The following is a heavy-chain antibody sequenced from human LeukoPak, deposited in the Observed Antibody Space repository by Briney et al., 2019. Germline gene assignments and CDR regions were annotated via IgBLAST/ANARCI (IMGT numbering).Heavy chain of an antibody. CDR2: IWYDGSNK. V-gene: IGHV3-33*01. Sequence: GGFLRLSCAGSGFTFSSYGMHWVRQAPGKGLEWVAVIWYDGSNKYYADSVKGRFTISRDNSKNTLYLQMNSLRAEDTAVYYCLGEPPPENGMDVWGQGTTVTVSS. J-gene: IGHJ6*02. CDR3: LGEPPPENGMDV. CDR1: GFTFSSYG. D-gene: IGHD3-10*01.